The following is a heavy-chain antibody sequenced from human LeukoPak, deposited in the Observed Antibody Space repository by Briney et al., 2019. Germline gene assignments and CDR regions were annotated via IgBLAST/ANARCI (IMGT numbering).Heavy chain of an antibody. J-gene: IGHJ4*02. D-gene: IGHD3-10*01. CDR1: GFTFSIYA. V-gene: IGHV3-23*01. Sequence: QSGGSLRLSCAASGFTFSIYAMSWVRQAPGKGLQWVSSITSRGESTWYVDSVKGRFTITRGNSENTLYLQMHSLRAEDTAVYYCARDRPNYYGGDGHYYRRDGDYWGRGTLVSVSS. CDR3: ARDRPNYYGGDGHYYRRDGDY. CDR2: ITSRGEST.